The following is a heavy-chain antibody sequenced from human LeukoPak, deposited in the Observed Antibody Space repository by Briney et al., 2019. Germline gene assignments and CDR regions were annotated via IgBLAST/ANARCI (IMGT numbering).Heavy chain of an antibody. Sequence: SETLSLTCTVSGGSISSYYWSWIRQPPGKGLEWIGEINHSGSTNYNPSLKGRVTISVDASKNQFSLKLSSVTAADTAVYYCASPLNWNYAGAFDIWGQGTMVTVSS. CDR3: ASPLNWNYAGAFDI. CDR1: GGSISSYY. V-gene: IGHV4-34*01. CDR2: INHSGST. J-gene: IGHJ3*02. D-gene: IGHD1-7*01.